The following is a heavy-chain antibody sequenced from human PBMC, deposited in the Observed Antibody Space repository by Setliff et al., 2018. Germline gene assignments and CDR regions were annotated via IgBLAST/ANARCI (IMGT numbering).Heavy chain of an antibody. CDR1: GYSISSGHF. Sequence: SETLSLTCGVSGYSISSGHFWGWIRQPPGKGLEWIAEINHSGSTNYNPSLKSRVTISVDTSKNQFSLKLSSVTAADTAVYFCARHLLVQGTYHFDYWGQGSPVTVSS. J-gene: IGHJ4*02. CDR3: ARHLLVQGTYHFDY. D-gene: IGHD3-10*01. V-gene: IGHV4-38-2*01. CDR2: INHSGST.